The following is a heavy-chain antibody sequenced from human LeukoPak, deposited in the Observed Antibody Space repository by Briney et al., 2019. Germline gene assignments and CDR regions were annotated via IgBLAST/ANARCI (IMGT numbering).Heavy chain of an antibody. J-gene: IGHJ4*02. D-gene: IGHD3-3*01. CDR3: ARARRDSGYYKVDY. CDR1: GGSLSGSY. CDR2: INHSGSA. V-gene: IGHV4-34*01. Sequence: SETLSLTCAVYGGSLSGSYWSWIRQPPGKGLEWIGEINHSGSANYNPSLKSRVTLSIDKSKNQFSLNLNSVTAADTVVYYCARARRDSGYYKVDYWGQGTLVTVSS.